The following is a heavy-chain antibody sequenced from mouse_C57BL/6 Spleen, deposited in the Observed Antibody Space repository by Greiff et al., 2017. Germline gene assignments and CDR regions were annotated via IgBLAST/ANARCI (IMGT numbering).Heavy chain of an antibody. CDR1: GFTFSDYG. J-gene: IGHJ3*01. CDR3: ARPGDYDWFAY. V-gene: IGHV5-17*01. Sequence: EMNVVESGGGLVKPGGSLKLSCAASGFTFSDYGMHWVRQAPEKGLEWVAYISSGSSTIYYADTVKGRFTISRDNAKNTLFLQMTSLRSEDTAMYYCARPGDYDWFAYWGQGTLVTVSA. CDR2: ISSGSSTI. D-gene: IGHD2-4*01.